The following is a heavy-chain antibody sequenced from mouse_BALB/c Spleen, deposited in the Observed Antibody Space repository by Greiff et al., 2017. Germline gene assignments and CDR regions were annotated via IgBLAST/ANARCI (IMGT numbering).Heavy chain of an antibody. Sequence: VQLQQSGPGLVKPSQSLSLTCSVTGYSITSGYYWNWIRQFPGNKLEWMGYISYDGSNNYNPSLKNRISITRDTSKNQFFLKLNSVTTEDTATYYCAREGTMITTDYFDYWGQGTTLTVSS. CDR2: ISYDGSN. J-gene: IGHJ2*01. D-gene: IGHD2-4*01. CDR3: AREGTMITTDYFDY. V-gene: IGHV3-6*02. CDR1: GYSITSGYY.